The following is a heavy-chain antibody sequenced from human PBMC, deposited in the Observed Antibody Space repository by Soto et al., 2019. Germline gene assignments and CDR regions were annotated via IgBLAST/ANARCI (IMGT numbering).Heavy chain of an antibody. D-gene: IGHD2-2*01. J-gene: IGHJ4*02. V-gene: IGHV1-3*01. CDR2: INGGNGDT. Sequence: GASVKLAFKVAGSTFTGYARHWVRQAHGQRLDRMGWINGGNGDTKYAQKFQGRVTITRDTSAATAYMELTSLGSEDTALYHCGRGYCSSTTCKYYLDFWGQGTTVTVSS. CDR3: GRGYCSSTTCKYYLDF. CDR1: GSTFTGYA.